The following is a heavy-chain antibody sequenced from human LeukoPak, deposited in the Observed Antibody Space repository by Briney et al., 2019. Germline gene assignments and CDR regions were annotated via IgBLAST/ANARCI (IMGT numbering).Heavy chain of an antibody. CDR3: ARAVTMIVVVIHDWYFDL. V-gene: IGHV4-34*01. D-gene: IGHD3-22*01. CDR2: INHSGST. CDR1: GGSFSGYY. Sequence: SETLSLTCAVYGGSFSGYYWSWIRQPPGKGLEWIGEINHSGSTNYNPSLKSRVTISVDTSKNQFSLKLTSVTAADTAVYYCARAVTMIVVVIHDWYFDLWGRGTLVTVSS. J-gene: IGHJ2*01.